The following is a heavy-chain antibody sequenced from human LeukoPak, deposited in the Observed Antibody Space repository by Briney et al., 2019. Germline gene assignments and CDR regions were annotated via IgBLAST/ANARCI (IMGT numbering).Heavy chain of an antibody. J-gene: IGHJ6*02. V-gene: IGHV3-21*01. CDR3: ARLDYGSGRDYGMDV. D-gene: IGHD3-10*01. CDR1: RFTFSSYS. CDR2: ISSSSRYI. Sequence: GGSLRLSCAASRFTFSSYSMNWVRQAPGKGLEWVSSISSSSRYIYYADSVKGRFTISRDNAKNSLYLQMNSLRAEDTAVYYCARLDYGSGRDYGMDVWGQRTTVTVSS.